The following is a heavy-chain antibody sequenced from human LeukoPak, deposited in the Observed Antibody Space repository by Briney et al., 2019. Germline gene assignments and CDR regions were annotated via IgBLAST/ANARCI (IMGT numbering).Heavy chain of an antibody. Sequence: PGGSLTLSCAASGFTFSSYAMSWVRQAPGKGLERVSSITGSGDRTYYADSVKGRFTISRDSSKNTLYLQMNSLRADETAVYYCASRPRADMGPLDFWGQGTLVTVSS. CDR3: ASRPRADMGPLDF. CDR2: ITGSGDRT. V-gene: IGHV3-23*01. J-gene: IGHJ4*02. D-gene: IGHD1-14*01. CDR1: GFTFSSYA.